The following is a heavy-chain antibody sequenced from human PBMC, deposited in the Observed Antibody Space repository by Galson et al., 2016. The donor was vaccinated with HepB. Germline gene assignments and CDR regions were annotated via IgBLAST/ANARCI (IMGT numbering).Heavy chain of an antibody. CDR3: ATEIMATVSY. CDR2: IKSKSDGGTT. V-gene: IGHV3-15*07. J-gene: IGHJ4*02. CDR1: GFTFSNAW. D-gene: IGHD5-24*01. Sequence: SLRLSCAASGFTFSNAWMNWVRQAPGKGLEWVGRIKSKSDGGTTAFAAPPKGRFTISRADSKNTLYMQMNSLKTEDTSMYYCATEIMATVSYWGQGTLVTVSS.